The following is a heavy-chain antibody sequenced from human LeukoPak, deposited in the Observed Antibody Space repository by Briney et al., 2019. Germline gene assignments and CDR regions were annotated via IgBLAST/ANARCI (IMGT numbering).Heavy chain of an antibody. V-gene: IGHV1-2*02. J-gene: IGHJ4*02. CDR1: GYTFTGYC. CDR3: ARVYADPYYYDSSGYPDY. Sequence: GASVKVSCKASGYTFTGYCMHWVRQAPGQGLEWMGWINPNSGGTNYAQKFQGRVTMTRDTSISTAYMELSRLRSDDTAVYYCARVYADPYYYDSSGYPDYWGQGTLVTVSS. CDR2: INPNSGGT. D-gene: IGHD3-22*01.